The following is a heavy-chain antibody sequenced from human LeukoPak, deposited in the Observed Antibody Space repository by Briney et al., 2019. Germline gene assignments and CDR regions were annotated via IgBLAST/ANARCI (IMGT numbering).Heavy chain of an antibody. V-gene: IGHV4-61*02. Sequence: SETLSLTCTVSGGSISGGNFYWSWIRQPAGKGLEWIGRIYTSGSTNYSPSLKSRVTISLDTSKNQFSLNVSSVTAADTAVYYCARATSSYFYYMDVWGKGTTVTISS. CDR3: ARATSSYFYYMDV. CDR1: GGSISGGNFY. D-gene: IGHD5-12*01. J-gene: IGHJ6*03. CDR2: IYTSGST.